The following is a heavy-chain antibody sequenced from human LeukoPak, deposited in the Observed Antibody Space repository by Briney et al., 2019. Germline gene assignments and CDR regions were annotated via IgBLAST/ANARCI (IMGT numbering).Heavy chain of an antibody. CDR3: ARGFIAAAGKSRFDY. CDR1: GGSFSGYY. J-gene: IGHJ4*02. D-gene: IGHD6-13*01. Sequence: SETLSLTCAVYGGSFSGYYWSWIRQPPGKGLEWIGEINHSGSTNYNPSLKSRVTISVDTSKNQFSLKLSSVTAADTAVYYCARGFIAAAGKSRFDYWGQGTLVTVS. CDR2: INHSGST. V-gene: IGHV4-34*01.